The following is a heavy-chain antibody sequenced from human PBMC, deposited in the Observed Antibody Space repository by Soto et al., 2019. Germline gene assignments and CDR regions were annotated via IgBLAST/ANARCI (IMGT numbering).Heavy chain of an antibody. J-gene: IGHJ3*02. CDR1: GDSVSSNSAA. CDR2: TYYRSKWYN. CDR3: AREFFEITIRMEANAFDM. D-gene: IGHD3-3*01. V-gene: IGHV6-1*01. Sequence: SQTLSITCAISGDSVSSNSAAWNWIRQSPSRGLEWLGRTYYRSKWYNDYAVSVKSRITINPDTSKNQLSLQLNAVTPEDTAVYYCAREFFEITIRMEANAFDMWCQGTMVT.